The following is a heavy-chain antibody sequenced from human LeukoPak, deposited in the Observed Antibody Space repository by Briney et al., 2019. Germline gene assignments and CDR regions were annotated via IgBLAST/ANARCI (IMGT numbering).Heavy chain of an antibody. CDR1: GFTFISYW. J-gene: IGHJ4*02. D-gene: IGHD1-26*01. CDR2: IRDDGSDK. CDR3: GRYTRRSPGDY. V-gene: IGHV3-7*01. Sequence: GGSLRLSCAASGFTFISYWMTWVRQAPGKGLEWMANIRDDGSDKYYVDSVKGRFTISRDNAQNTLLLQMDSLRVEDTAVYYCGRYTRRSPGDYWGQGTLVTVST.